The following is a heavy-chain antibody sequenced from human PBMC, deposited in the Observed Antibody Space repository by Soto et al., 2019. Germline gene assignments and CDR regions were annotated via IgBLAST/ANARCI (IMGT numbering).Heavy chain of an antibody. CDR1: GYTFTRYG. CDR3: AMVDVYVTPSPQDV. J-gene: IGHJ6*02. V-gene: IGHV1-18*01. D-gene: IGHD3-16*01. Sequence: QVQLVQSGAEVKNPGASVKVSCKASGYTFTRYGIGWARQAPGPGLEWMGWINTYNGNTNYAQNVQGRVTLTTDTSPSTAYMELRSLRSNDTSIYYCAMVDVYVTPSPQDVWGQGTTVIVSS. CDR2: INTYNGNT.